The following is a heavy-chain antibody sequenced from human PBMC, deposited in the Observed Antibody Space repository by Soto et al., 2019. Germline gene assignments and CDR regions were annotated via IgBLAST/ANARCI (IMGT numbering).Heavy chain of an antibody. D-gene: IGHD2-8*01. Sequence: ASVKVSCKASGYSFTDYHVHWVRQAPGQGLEWLGRINPKSGGTSTAQKFQGWVTMTTDTSISTASMELTRLTSDDTAIYYCARGDSTDCSNGVCSFFYNHDMDVWGQGTTVTV. CDR1: GYSFTDYH. CDR3: ARGDSTDCSNGVCSFFYNHDMDV. CDR2: INPKSGGT. V-gene: IGHV1-2*04. J-gene: IGHJ6*02.